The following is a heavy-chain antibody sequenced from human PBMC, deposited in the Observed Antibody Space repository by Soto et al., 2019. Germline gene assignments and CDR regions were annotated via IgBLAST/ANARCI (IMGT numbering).Heavy chain of an antibody. D-gene: IGHD3-22*01. J-gene: IGHJ5*02. Sequence: ASVKVSCKASGYTFTSYYMHWMRQAPGQGLEWMGIINPSGGSTSYAQKFQGRVTMTRDTSTSTVYMELSSLRSEDTAVYYCARSTSSGVYDSSGYGWFDPWGQGTLVTVSS. CDR2: INPSGGST. CDR3: ARSTSSGVYDSSGYGWFDP. CDR1: GYTFTSYY. V-gene: IGHV1-46*01.